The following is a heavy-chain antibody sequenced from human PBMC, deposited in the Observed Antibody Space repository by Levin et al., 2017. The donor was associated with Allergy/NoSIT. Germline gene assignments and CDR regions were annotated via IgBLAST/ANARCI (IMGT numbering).Heavy chain of an antibody. CDR2: IYHSGST. Sequence: SETLSLTCAVSGGSISSSNWWSWVRQPPGKGLEWIGEIYHSGSTNYNPSLKSRVTISVDKSKNQFSLKLSSVTAADTAVYYCAGCPYSSGWYRVDWFDPWGQGTLVTVSS. J-gene: IGHJ5*02. CDR1: GGSISSSNW. V-gene: IGHV4-4*02. D-gene: IGHD6-19*01. CDR3: AGCPYSSGWYRVDWFDP.